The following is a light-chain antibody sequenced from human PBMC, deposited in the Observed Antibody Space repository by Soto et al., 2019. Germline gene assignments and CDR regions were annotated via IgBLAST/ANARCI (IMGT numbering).Light chain of an antibody. CDR2: GAS. CDR3: QQYNNLPQDT. Sequence: EIILTQSPASLSVSPGERATLSCRASQSVNNNLAWYQQKPGQAPRLLIYGASTRATGIPGRFSGSGSGTEVTLTITSLQSEDFAVYFGQQYNNLPQDTFGQGTKLEIK. V-gene: IGKV3-15*01. CDR1: QSVNNN. J-gene: IGKJ2*01.